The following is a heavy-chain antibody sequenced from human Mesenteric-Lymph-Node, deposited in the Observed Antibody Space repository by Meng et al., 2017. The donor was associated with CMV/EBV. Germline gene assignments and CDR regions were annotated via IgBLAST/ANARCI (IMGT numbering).Heavy chain of an antibody. CDR1: GFTFSSYG. J-gene: IGHJ4*02. CDR3: ARGGGGTDDPLDY. CDR2: INHSGST. Sequence: ESLKISCAASGFTFSSYGMHWVRQAPGKGLEWIGEINHSGSTNYSPSLKSRVTISVDTSKNQFSLKLSSVTAADTAVYHCARGGGGTDDPLDYWGQGTLVTVSS. D-gene: IGHD3-16*01. V-gene: IGHV4-34*01.